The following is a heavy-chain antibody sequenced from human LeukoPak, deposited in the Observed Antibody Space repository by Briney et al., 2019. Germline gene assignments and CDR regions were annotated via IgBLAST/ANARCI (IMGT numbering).Heavy chain of an antibody. J-gene: IGHJ4*02. Sequence: GGSLRLSCAASGFTFSSYSMNWVRQAPGKGLEWVSYISSSSSTIYYADSVKGRFTISRDNAKNSLYLQMNSLRAEDTAVYYCARSGSNWSCDSWGQGTLVTVSS. CDR1: GFTFSSYS. CDR2: ISSSSSTI. CDR3: ARSGSNWSCDS. D-gene: IGHD6-13*01. V-gene: IGHV3-48*01.